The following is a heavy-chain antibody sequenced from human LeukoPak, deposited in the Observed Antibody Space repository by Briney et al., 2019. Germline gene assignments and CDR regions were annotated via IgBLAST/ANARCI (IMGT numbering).Heavy chain of an antibody. CDR3: ARFESGSYFY. J-gene: IGHJ4*02. D-gene: IGHD1-26*01. V-gene: IGHV4-34*01. CDR2: INHSGST. CDR1: GGSFSGYY. Sequence: SETLSLTCAVYGGSFSGYYWSWIRQPPGKGLEWIGEINHSGSTNYNPSLKSRVTISVDTSKNPFSLKLSSVTAADTAVYYCARFESGSYFYWGQGTLVTVSS.